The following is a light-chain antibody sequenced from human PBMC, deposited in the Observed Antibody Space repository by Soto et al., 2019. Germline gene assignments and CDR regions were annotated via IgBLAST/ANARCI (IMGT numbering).Light chain of an antibody. CDR3: QQFNNWPPWT. Sequence: EIVLTQSPATLSLSPGERATLSCRASQSVGGYLAWYQQKPGQAPRLLIYGASTRAAGIPDRFSGSGSGTEFTLTISGLQSDDFAVYYCQQFNNWPPWTFGQGTKVDIK. CDR2: GAS. CDR1: QSVGGY. V-gene: IGKV3-15*01. J-gene: IGKJ1*01.